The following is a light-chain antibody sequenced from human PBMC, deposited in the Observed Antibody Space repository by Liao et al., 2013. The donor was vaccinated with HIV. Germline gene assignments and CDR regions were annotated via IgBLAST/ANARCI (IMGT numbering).Light chain of an antibody. CDR2: QDT. V-gene: IGLV3-1*01. CDR3: QAWDSSTVV. J-gene: IGLJ3*02. Sequence: SYELTQPPSVSVSPGQTASITCSGDKLGHKYACWYQQRPGQSPVLVIYQDTKRPSGIPARFSGSNSGNTATLTISGAQTIDEADYYCQAWDSSTVVFGGGTTLTVL. CDR1: KLGHKY.